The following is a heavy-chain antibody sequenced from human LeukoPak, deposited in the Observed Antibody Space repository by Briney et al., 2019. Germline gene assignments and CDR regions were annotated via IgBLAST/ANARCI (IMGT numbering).Heavy chain of an antibody. CDR3: ARGLGIAVAGNGD. CDR1: GFTFSSYS. J-gene: IGHJ4*02. Sequence: GGSLRLSCAASGFTFSSYSMNWVRQAPGKGLEWVSSISSSSSYIYYADSVKGRFTISRDNAKNSPYLQMNSLRAEDTAVYYCARGLGIAVAGNGDWGQGTLVTVSS. V-gene: IGHV3-21*01. D-gene: IGHD6-19*01. CDR2: ISSSSSYI.